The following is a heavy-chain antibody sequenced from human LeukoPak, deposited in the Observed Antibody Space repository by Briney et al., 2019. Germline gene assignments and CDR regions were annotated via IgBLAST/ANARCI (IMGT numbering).Heavy chain of an antibody. J-gene: IGHJ3*02. CDR3: ARDALANYYDSSGYYSDAFDI. V-gene: IGHV3-21*01. CDR1: GFTFSSYT. D-gene: IGHD3-22*01. CDR2: ISRSSSYI. Sequence: GGSLRLSCAASGFTFSSYTMNWVRQAPGKGLEWVSSISRSSSYIYYADSVKGRFTISRDNAKNSLYLQMKSLRAEDTAVYYCARDALANYYDSSGYYSDAFDIWGQGTMVTVSS.